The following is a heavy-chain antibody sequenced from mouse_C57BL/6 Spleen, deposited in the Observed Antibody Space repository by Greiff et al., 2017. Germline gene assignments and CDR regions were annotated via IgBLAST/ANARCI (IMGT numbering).Heavy chain of an antibody. V-gene: IGHV1-9*01. CDR2: ILPGSGST. CDR1: GYTFTGYW. CDR3: ARFPCDGSRDYYAMDY. D-gene: IGHD1-1*01. Sequence: QVQLQQSGAELMKPGASVKLSCKATGYTFTGYWIEWVKQRPGHGLEWIGEILPGSGSTNYNEKFKGKATFTADTSTNTAYMQLSSLTPEDSAIYYCARFPCDGSRDYYAMDYWGQGTSVTVSS. J-gene: IGHJ4*01.